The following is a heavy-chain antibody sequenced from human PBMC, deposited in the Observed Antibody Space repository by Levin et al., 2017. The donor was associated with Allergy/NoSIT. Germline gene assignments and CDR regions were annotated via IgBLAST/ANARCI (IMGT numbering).Heavy chain of an antibody. D-gene: IGHD3-3*01. CDR2: IGTDVDDK. J-gene: IGHJ4*02. Sequence: ASVKVSCAASGFTFSRFSFNWVRQTPGKGLEWVSSIGTDVDDKEYADSVRGRFTISRDNAQNSLFLQMNGLRVEDTAVYYCTRDLLEWSSAFGYWGQGTLVGVSS. V-gene: IGHV3-21*06. CDR3: TRDLLEWSSAFGY. CDR1: GFTFSRFS.